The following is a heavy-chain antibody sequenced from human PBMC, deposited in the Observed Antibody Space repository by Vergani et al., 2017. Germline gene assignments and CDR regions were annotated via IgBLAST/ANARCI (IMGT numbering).Heavy chain of an antibody. V-gene: IGHV1-46*01. J-gene: IGHJ6*02. CDR1: GYTFTSYY. CDR3: AKDLAVAGTGYYYYGMDV. CDR2: INPSGGST. D-gene: IGHD6-19*01. Sequence: QVQLVQSGAEVKKPGASVKVSCKASGYTFTSYYMHWVRQAPGQGLEWMGIINPSGGSTSYAQKFQGRVTMTRDTSTSTVYMELSSLRSEDTAVYYCAKDLAVAGTGYYYYGMDVWGQGTTVTVSS.